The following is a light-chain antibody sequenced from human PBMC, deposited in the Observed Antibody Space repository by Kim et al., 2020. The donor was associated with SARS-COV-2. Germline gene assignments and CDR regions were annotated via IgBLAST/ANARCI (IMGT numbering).Light chain of an antibody. CDR2: YNN. J-gene: IGLJ3*02. V-gene: IGLV3-21*04. CDR3: QTSDSSSDHRV. Sequence: APGMTSRITRGGNNIGSKNVPWYQQKPRQAPVLVIYYNNDRPSGIPGRFSGSNSENTATLTISRGEAGDAAAYYCQTSDSSSDHRVFGGGTQLTVL. CDR1: NIGSKN.